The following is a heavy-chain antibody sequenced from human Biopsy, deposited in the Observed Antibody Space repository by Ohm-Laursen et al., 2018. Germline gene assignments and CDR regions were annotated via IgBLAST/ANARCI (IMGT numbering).Heavy chain of an antibody. CDR2: IYSSGRT. CDR1: GGSISDYF. V-gene: IGHV4-4*07. CDR3: ARDRDRRGWFDP. Sequence: GTLSLTCIVSGGSISDYFWSWIRQPADKGLEYIGRIYSSGRTFYNPSLKSRVTMSVDTSKNKFSLRVSSVTAADTAVYYCARDRDRRGWFDPWGQGTRVTVSS. J-gene: IGHJ5*02. D-gene: IGHD1-14*01.